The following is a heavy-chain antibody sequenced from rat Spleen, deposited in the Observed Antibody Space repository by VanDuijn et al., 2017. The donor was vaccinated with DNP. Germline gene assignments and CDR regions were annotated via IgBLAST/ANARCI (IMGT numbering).Heavy chain of an antibody. CDR2: IISSGDYT. J-gene: IGHJ3*01. V-gene: IGHV5-31*01. CDR3: TIYFYSGDNWFAY. CDR1: GFTFNNYW. D-gene: IGHD1-1*01. Sequence: EVQLVESGGDLVQPGRSLKLSCVASGFTFNNYWMTRFRQVPEKGLEWVASIISSGDYTYYPDSVKGRFTISRDTAKNTLYLQMNNLRSEDTATYYCTIYFYSGDNWFAYWGQGTLVTVSS.